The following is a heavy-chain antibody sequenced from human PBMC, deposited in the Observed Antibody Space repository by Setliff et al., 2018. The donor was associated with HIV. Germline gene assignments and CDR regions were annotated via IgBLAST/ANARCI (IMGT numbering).Heavy chain of an antibody. D-gene: IGHD3-3*01. Sequence: SETLSLTCAVYGGSFSGYYWSWIRQPPGKGLEWIGEIHHSGSTNYNPSLKSRVTISVDTSKNQFSLKLSSVTAADTAVYYCVRDRETVSISGVAVPYFDYWGQGTQVTVSS. J-gene: IGHJ4*02. V-gene: IGHV4-34*01. CDR2: IHHSGST. CDR1: GGSFSGYY. CDR3: VRDRETVSISGVAVPYFDY.